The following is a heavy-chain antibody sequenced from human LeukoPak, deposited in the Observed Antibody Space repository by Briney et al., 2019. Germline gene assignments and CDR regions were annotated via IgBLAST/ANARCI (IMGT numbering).Heavy chain of an antibody. CDR3: ASSGWGNYFDY. D-gene: IGHD6-19*01. Sequence: SETLSLTCTVSGGSISSYYWSWIRQPPGKGLEWIGYIYYSGSTNYNPSLKSRVTISVGTSKNQFSLKLSSVTAADTAVYYCASSGWGNYFDYWGQGTLVTVSS. CDR1: GGSISSYY. J-gene: IGHJ4*02. V-gene: IGHV4-59*01. CDR2: IYYSGST.